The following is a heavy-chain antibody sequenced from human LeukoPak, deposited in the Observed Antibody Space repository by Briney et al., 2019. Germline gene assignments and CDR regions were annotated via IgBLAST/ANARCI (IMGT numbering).Heavy chain of an antibody. CDR2: TKHDGSER. D-gene: IGHD2-21*02. Sequence: GGSLKLSCAASGFTFTSYWMTWVRQAPGKGLEWVANTKHDGSERYYVDSVKGRFTISRDNVKNSLFLQMDSLRAEDTAVYYCARGGRYGDYYFDYWGQGTLVTVTS. CDR1: GFTFTSYW. CDR3: ARGGRYGDYYFDY. J-gene: IGHJ4*02. V-gene: IGHV3-7*04.